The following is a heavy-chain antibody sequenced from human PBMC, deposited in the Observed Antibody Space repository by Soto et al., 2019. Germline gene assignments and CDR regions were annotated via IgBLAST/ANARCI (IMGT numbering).Heavy chain of an antibody. CDR2: ITSNGGNT. J-gene: IGHJ6*02. CDR1: GFTFSSYA. Sequence: EVQLVESGGGLVQPGGSLRLSCAASGFTFSSYAMHWVRQAPGKGLEYVSGITSNGGNTDYASSVKGGFTISRDNSKNTLYLQMGSLRAEDMAVYYCARRIPFGYGMDVWGQGTTVTVSS. V-gene: IGHV3-64*01. D-gene: IGHD2-21*01. CDR3: ARRIPFGYGMDV.